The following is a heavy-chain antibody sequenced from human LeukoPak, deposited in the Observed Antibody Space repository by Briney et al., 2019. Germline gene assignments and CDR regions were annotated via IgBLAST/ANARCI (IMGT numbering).Heavy chain of an antibody. D-gene: IGHD4-17*01. CDR3: ARETPRDYGDYPGTEYYYYYMDV. J-gene: IGHJ6*03. V-gene: IGHV1-2*02. Sequence: ASVKVSCKASGYTFTGYYMHWVRQAPGQGLEWMGWINPNSGGTNYAQKFQGRVTMTRDTSISTAYMELSRLRSDDTAVYYCARETPRDYGDYPGTEYYYYYMDVWGKGTTVTVSS. CDR2: INPNSGGT. CDR1: GYTFTGYY.